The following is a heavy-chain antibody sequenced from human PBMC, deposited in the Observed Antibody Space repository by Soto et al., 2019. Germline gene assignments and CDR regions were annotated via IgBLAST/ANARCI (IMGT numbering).Heavy chain of an antibody. J-gene: IGHJ4*02. CDR1: GDSVSSNSVV. D-gene: IGHD2-8*01. CDR3: ARGAFIDSPCTGFDY. CDR2: TYYRSKWYY. V-gene: IGHV6-1*01. Sequence: QVHLQQSGPGLVNPSQTLSLTCTISGDSVSSNSVVWNWIRQSPSRGLEWLGRTYYRSKWYYAYAESVKSRIAINPDTSKNQFSLQLNSGTPEDTAVYYCARGAFIDSPCTGFDYWGQGTPVTVSS.